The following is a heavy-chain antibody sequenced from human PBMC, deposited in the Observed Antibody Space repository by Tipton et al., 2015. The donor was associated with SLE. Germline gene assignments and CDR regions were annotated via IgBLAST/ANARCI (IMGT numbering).Heavy chain of an antibody. CDR3: AGSSWNYGFFDY. CDR1: EFTFSSYG. Sequence: SLRLSCAASEFTFSSYGMHWVRQAPGKGLEWVAYIRHDGNTKYYADSVKGRFTISRDNSKNTLYLHMNSLRVEDTAVYYCAGSSWNYGFFDYWGQGTLVTVSS. V-gene: IGHV3-30*02. D-gene: IGHD1-7*01. J-gene: IGHJ4*02. CDR2: IRHDGNTK.